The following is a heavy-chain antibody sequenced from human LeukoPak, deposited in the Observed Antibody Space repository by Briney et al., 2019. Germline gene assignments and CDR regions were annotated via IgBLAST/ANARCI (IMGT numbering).Heavy chain of an antibody. CDR3: TTVRYGSGWYFDY. J-gene: IGHJ4*02. Sequence: PGGSLRLSCAASGFTFSSYAMSWVRQAPGKGLEWVSAISGSGGSTYYADSVKGRFTISRDNSKNTLYLQMNSLKTEDTGVYYCTTVRYGSGWYFDYWGQGTLVTVSS. D-gene: IGHD6-19*01. CDR2: ISGSGGST. V-gene: IGHV3-23*01. CDR1: GFTFSSYA.